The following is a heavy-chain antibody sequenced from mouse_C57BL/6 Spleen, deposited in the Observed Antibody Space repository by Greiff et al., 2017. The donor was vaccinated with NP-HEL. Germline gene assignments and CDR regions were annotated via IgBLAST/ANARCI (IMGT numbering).Heavy chain of an antibody. CDR3: SRKGGTLRYYAMDY. D-gene: IGHD2-14*01. Sequence: EVKVVESGGGLVKPGGALKLSCAASGFTFSDYGMHWVRQAPEKGLEWVAYISSGSSTIYYADNVKGRFTISRDNAKNTLFLQMTSLRSEDTAMYYCSRKGGTLRYYAMDYWGQGTSVTVSS. V-gene: IGHV5-17*01. CDR2: ISSGSSTI. CDR1: GFTFSDYG. J-gene: IGHJ4*01.